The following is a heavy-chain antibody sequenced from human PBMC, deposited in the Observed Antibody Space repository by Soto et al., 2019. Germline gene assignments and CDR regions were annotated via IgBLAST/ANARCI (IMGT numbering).Heavy chain of an antibody. CDR1: GFTFSSYG. Sequence: AGGSLRLCCAASGFTFSSYGMHWVRQAPGKGLEWVAVISYDGSNKYYADSVKGRFTISRDNSKNTLYLQMNSLRAEDTAVYYCAKDLVDTAMVYYYYGMDVWGQGTTVTVSS. D-gene: IGHD5-18*01. CDR3: AKDLVDTAMVYYYYGMDV. V-gene: IGHV3-30*18. J-gene: IGHJ6*02. CDR2: ISYDGSNK.